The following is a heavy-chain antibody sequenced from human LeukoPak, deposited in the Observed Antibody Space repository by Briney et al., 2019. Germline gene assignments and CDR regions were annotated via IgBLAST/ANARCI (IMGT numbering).Heavy chain of an antibody. CDR3: ARARRVVPAAIAYYYYYMDV. CDR1: GYTFTSYD. Sequence: ASVKVSCKASGYTFTSYDINWVRQATGQGLEWMGWMNPNSGNTDYAQKFQGRVTMTRNTSISTAYMELSSLRSEDTAVYYCARARRVVPAAIAYYYYYMDVWGKGTTVTVSS. CDR2: MNPNSGNT. D-gene: IGHD2-2*02. V-gene: IGHV1-8*01. J-gene: IGHJ6*03.